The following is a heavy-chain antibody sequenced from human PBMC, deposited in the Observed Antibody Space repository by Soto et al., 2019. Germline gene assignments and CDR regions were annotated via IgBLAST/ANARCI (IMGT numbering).Heavy chain of an antibody. CDR2: LIPIFRAP. Sequence: QVQLVQSGAEMKKPGSSVKVSCKSSGDTFSSAAISWVRQAPGQGLEWLGGLIPIFRAPDYAQKFQGRVTITADEATSTDYMELSSLRSEDTAVYYCAIDKHRPELGGNYSYALEVGGQGTTVIVSS. CDR3: AIDKHRPELGGNYSYALEV. J-gene: IGHJ6*02. CDR1: GDTFSSAA. V-gene: IGHV1-69*01. D-gene: IGHD3-3*02.